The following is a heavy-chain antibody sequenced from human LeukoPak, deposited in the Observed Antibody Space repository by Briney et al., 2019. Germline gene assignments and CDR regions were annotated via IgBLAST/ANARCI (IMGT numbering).Heavy chain of an antibody. CDR1: GFTFSSYG. CDR2: IWYDGSNK. D-gene: IGHD2-2*01. Sequence: GGSLRLSCAASGFTFSSYGMHWVRQAPGKGLEWVAVIWYDGSNKYYADSVKGRFTISRDNSKNTLYLQMNSLRAEDTAVYYCAKHPAAMLPDYYYYYMDVWGKGTTVTVSS. V-gene: IGHV3-33*06. CDR3: AKHPAAMLPDYYYYYMDV. J-gene: IGHJ6*03.